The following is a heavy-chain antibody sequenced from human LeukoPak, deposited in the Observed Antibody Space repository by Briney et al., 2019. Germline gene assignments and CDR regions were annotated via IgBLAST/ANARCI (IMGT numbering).Heavy chain of an antibody. CDR1: GFTFSSCE. CDR3: AVNYDLDY. Sequence: PGGSLRLSCAASGFTFSSCEMNWVRQAPGRGLEWVSYISSSGRTIYYADSVQGRFTISRDNAKNSLYLQMNSLRAEDTTVYDCAVNYDLDYWGQGTLVTVSS. J-gene: IGHJ4*02. V-gene: IGHV3-48*03. D-gene: IGHD4-11*01. CDR2: ISSSGRTI.